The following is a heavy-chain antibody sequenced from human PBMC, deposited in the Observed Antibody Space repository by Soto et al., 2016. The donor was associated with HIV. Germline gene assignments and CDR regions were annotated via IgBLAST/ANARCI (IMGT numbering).Heavy chain of an antibody. J-gene: IGHJ4*02. D-gene: IGHD3-22*01. CDR2: ISAYNGNT. V-gene: IGHV1-18*01. Sequence: QVQLVQSGAEVKKPGASVKVSCKASGYTFTSYGISWVRQAPGQGLEWMGWISAYNGNTNYAQKLQGRVTMTTDTSTSTAYMELRSLRSDDTAVYYCAKDQYYYDSSGYSPGYFDYWGQGTLVTVSS. CDR3: AKDQYYYDSSGYSPGYFDY. CDR1: GYTFTSYG.